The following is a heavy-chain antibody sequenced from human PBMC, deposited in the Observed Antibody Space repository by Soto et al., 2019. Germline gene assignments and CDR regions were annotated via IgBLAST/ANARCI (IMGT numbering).Heavy chain of an antibody. CDR2: INQDGGGT. CDR3: ARYFRGSGRYFFDY. V-gene: IGHV3-7*03. D-gene: IGHD6-19*01. Sequence: GVLRLSCVASGFTFSSSFMGWVRQAPGKGLEWVANINQDGGGTYYVDSVQGRFTISRDNAKDSLFLQLNSLRGEDTAVYYCARYFRGSGRYFFDYWGQGTLVTVSS. CDR1: GFTFSSSF. J-gene: IGHJ4*02.